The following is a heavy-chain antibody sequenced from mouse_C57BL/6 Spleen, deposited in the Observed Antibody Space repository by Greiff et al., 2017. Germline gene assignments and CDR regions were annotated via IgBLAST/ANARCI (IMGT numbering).Heavy chain of an antibody. J-gene: IGHJ1*03. CDR3: ARAGEVRRYFDV. CDR2: FYPGDGDT. CDR1: GYAFSSSW. V-gene: IGHV1-82*01. Sequence: VQLQQSGPELVKPGASVKISCKASGYAFSSSWMNWVKQRPGKGLEWIGRFYPGDGDTNYNGKFKGKATLTADKSSSTAYVQLSRLTSEDSAVYFGARAGEVRRYFDVWGTGTTVTVSS. D-gene: IGHD2-14*01.